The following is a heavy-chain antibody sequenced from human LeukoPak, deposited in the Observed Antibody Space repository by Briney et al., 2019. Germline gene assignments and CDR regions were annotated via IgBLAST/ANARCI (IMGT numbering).Heavy chain of an antibody. CDR1: GFTFGDYA. J-gene: IGHJ4*02. CDR3: TRNPTYNWNLYYFDY. Sequence: GGSLRLSCTASGFTFGDYAMSWFRQAPGKGLEWVGFIRSKAYGGTTEYAASVKGRFTISRDDSKSIAYLQMNSPKTEDTAVYYCTRNPTYNWNLYYFDYWGQGTLVTVSS. V-gene: IGHV3-49*03. CDR2: IRSKAYGGTT. D-gene: IGHD1-20*01.